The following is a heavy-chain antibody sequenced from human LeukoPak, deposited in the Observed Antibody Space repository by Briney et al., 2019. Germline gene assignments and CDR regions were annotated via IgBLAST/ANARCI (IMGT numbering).Heavy chain of an antibody. Sequence: SETLSLPSAVYGGPFRGYYWSWFRQPPGKGLDWIGEINHSGSTNYNPSLKSRVTISVDTSKNQFSLKLSSVTAADTAVYYCASSRAGTWSYFDYWGQGTLVTVSS. CDR2: INHSGST. J-gene: IGHJ4*02. CDR1: GGPFRGYY. CDR3: ASSRAGTWSYFDY. V-gene: IGHV4-34*01. D-gene: IGHD3-10*01.